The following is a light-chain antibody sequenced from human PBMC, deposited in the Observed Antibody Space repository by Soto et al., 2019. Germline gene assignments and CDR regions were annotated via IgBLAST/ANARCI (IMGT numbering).Light chain of an antibody. Sequence: DIQMTQSPSTLPASVGDRATITCRASQNINSRLAWYQQKPGKAPPLLIYEASSLQTGVPSRFSGSGSGTDFTLTISSLEPEDFAVYYCQQRSNWPPLTFGRGTKVDIK. V-gene: IGKV1-5*03. CDR2: EAS. CDR3: QQRSNWPPLT. CDR1: QNINSR. J-gene: IGKJ4*02.